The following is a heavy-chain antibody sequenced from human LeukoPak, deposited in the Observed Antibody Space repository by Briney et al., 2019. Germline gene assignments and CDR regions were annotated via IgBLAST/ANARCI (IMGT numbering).Heavy chain of an antibody. CDR2: IIPIFGTA. Sequence: GSSVKVSYKASGGTFSSYAISWVRQAPGQGLEWMGGIIPIFGTANYAQKFQGRVTITTDKSTSTAYMELSSLRSEDTAVYYCARGYCSSTSCFPLDYWGQGTLVTVSS. V-gene: IGHV1-69*05. D-gene: IGHD2-2*01. CDR1: GGTFSSYA. CDR3: ARGYCSSTSCFPLDY. J-gene: IGHJ4*02.